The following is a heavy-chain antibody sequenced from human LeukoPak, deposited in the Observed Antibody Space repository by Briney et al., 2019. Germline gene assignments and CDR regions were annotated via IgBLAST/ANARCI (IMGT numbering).Heavy chain of an antibody. CDR3: ARYYYDSSGYYGYFDY. J-gene: IGHJ4*02. CDR1: GHSISSDSY. CDR2: IYHSGST. D-gene: IGHD3-22*01. V-gene: IGHV4-38-2*02. Sequence: PSETLSLTCTVSGHSISSDSYWGWIRQPPGKGLELIGTIYHSGSTYYNPSLKSRVTISVDTSKNQFSLKLSSVTAADTAVYYCARYYYDSSGYYGYFDYWGQGTLVTVSS.